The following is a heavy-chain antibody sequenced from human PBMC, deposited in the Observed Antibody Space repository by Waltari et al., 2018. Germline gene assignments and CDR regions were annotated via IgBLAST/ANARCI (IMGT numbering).Heavy chain of an antibody. CDR3: ARPSGTSDPSPGREDY. J-gene: IGHJ4*02. CDR2: WERDDSDY. CDR1: GFTCIKHW. D-gene: IGHD1-7*01. Sequence: EVQLVESGGGLVQPGGPLRLSCAASGFTCIKHWLTRGRQMPGKGLEWMGRWERDDSDYICRWTFLDKSCITAYKRISAAYMQWSSLKAADAALYHCARPSGTSDPSPGREDYWGQGTLVTVSS. V-gene: IGHV5-51*03.